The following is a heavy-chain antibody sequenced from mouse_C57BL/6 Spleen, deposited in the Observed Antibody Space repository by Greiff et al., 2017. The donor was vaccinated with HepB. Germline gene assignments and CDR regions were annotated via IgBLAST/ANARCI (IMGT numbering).Heavy chain of an antibody. CDR2: IYPGDGDT. Sequence: QVQLKQSGAELVKPGASVKISCKASGYAFSSYWMNWVKQRPGKGLEWIGQIYPGDGDTNYNGKFKGKATLTADKSSSTAYMQLSSLTSEDSAVYFCATTTVVARGYAMDYWGQGTSVTVSS. CDR1: GYAFSSYW. CDR3: ATTTVVARGYAMDY. D-gene: IGHD1-1*01. V-gene: IGHV1-80*01. J-gene: IGHJ4*01.